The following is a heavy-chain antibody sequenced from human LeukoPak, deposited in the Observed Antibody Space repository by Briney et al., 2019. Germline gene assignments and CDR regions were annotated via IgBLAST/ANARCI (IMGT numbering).Heavy chain of an antibody. CDR1: GFTFSTYW. CDR2: IKQDGSEK. V-gene: IGHV3-7*01. CDR3: AELGVTMIGGV. J-gene: IGHJ6*04. D-gene: IGHD3-10*02. Sequence: GGSLRLSCAASGFTFSTYWMSWVRQAPGKGLEWVANIKQDGSEKYYVDSVKGRFTISRDNAKNSVYLQMNSLRAEDTAVYYCAELGVTMIGGVWGKGTTVTISS.